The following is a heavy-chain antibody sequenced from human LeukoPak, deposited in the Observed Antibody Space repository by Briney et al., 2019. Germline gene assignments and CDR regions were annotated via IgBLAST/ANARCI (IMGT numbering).Heavy chain of an antibody. CDR1: GYSISSDYY. V-gene: IGHV4-38-2*02. J-gene: IGHJ4*02. CDR2: IHHSGST. CDR3: ARDLEGPESYYFDY. Sequence: SETLSLTCTVSGYSISSDYYWGWIRQPPGKGLEWIGSIHHSGSTYYNPSLKSRVTISVDTSKNQFSLKLRSVTAADTAVYYCARDLEGPESYYFDYWGQGTLVTVSS.